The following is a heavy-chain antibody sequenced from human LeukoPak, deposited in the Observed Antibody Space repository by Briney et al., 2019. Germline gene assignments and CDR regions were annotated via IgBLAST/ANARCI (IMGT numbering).Heavy chain of an antibody. CDR1: GFTFDDYG. J-gene: IGHJ1*01. CDR3: ATNPPGRTYLQD. Sequence: PGGSHRLSCAASGFTFDDYGMTWVRQVPGKGLEWIAEINWIGDTTRYGDSVKGRFTISRDNAKNSLDLQINSLRVEDTAFYYCATNPPGRTYLQDWGQGTLVTVSS. CDR2: INWIGDTT. D-gene: IGHD1-1*01. V-gene: IGHV3-20*04.